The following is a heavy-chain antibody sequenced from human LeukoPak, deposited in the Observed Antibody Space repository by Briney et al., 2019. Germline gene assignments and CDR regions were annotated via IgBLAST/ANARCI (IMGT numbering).Heavy chain of an antibody. CDR1: GFTFSTYW. Sequence: GGSLRLSCAVSGFTFSTYWMHWVRQAPGKGLVWVSRIDNGGSTTLYADSVRGRFIISRDNAKNTLYLQMNSLRPEDTAIYYCARVRSDYSSSSPPDYWGQGTPVTVSS. J-gene: IGHJ4*02. D-gene: IGHD6-6*01. CDR2: IDNGGSTT. V-gene: IGHV3-74*01. CDR3: ARVRSDYSSSSPPDY.